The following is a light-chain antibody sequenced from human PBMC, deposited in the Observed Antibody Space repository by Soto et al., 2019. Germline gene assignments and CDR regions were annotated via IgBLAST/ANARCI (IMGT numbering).Light chain of an antibody. V-gene: IGKV3-15*01. CDR3: QQYGFRPPAT. CDR2: DSS. CDR1: QSVGRA. Sequence: VLTQSPATLSLSPGERVTLYCKSSQSVGRALAWYHQKPGQSPRLLIYDSSMRAAGGPARFSGSGSGTEFTLTISSLQSEDFAVYYYQQYGFRPPATFGQGTRLEIE. J-gene: IGKJ5*01.